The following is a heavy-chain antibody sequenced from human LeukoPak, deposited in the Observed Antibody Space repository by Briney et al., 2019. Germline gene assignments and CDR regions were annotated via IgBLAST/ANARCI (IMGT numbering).Heavy chain of an antibody. Sequence: AASVKVSCKASGGTFSSYAISWVRQAPGQGLEWMGGIIPIFGTANYAQKFQGRVTITADESTSTAYMELSSLRSEDTAVYYCARGRGEELPGYWGQGTLVTVSS. CDR1: GGTFSSYA. CDR2: IIPIFGTA. J-gene: IGHJ4*02. D-gene: IGHD1-26*01. CDR3: ARGRGEELPGY. V-gene: IGHV1-69*01.